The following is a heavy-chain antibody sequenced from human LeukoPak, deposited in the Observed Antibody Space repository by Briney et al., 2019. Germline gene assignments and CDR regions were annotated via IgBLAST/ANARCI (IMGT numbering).Heavy chain of an antibody. CDR3: ARDLREQQLVLD. CDR2: INPNSGGT. J-gene: IGHJ4*02. Sequence: GASVKVSCKASGYTFTDYYLHWVRQAPGLGLEWVGWINPNSGGTNYAQKFQGRVTMTRDTSISTAYMELSRLRSDDTAVYYCARDLREQQLVLDWGQGTLVTVSS. D-gene: IGHD6-13*01. CDR1: GYTFTDYY. V-gene: IGHV1-2*02.